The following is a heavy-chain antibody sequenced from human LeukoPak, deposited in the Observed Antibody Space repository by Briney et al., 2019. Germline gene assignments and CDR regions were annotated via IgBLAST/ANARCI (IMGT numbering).Heavy chain of an antibody. Sequence: SETLSLTCTVSGGSISGYYWSWVRQPPGKGLEWIGYIHDSGNTNYNPSLKSRVTISADTSKNQFSLKLSSVTAADTAVYYCARHYYDSSGPFDYWGQGTLVTVSS. J-gene: IGHJ4*02. CDR1: GGSISGYY. V-gene: IGHV4-59*01. D-gene: IGHD3-22*01. CDR2: IHDSGNT. CDR3: ARHYYDSSGPFDY.